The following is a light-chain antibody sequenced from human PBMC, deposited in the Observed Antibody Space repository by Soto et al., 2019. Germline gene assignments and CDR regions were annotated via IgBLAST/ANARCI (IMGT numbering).Light chain of an antibody. V-gene: IGLV2-14*01. CDR3: SSFPRTRRFV. CDR1: SSDVGGYNC. J-gene: IGLJ1*01. Sequence: QAVLTQRASVSGSPVRSIATSCAGTSSDVGGYNCLSWYQQHPGIAPRVLISEVSNRPSGVSTRFSGSKTGHTAPLTISGLQAEEEAAYYCSSFPRTRRFVVRTSTKVTVL. CDR2: EVS.